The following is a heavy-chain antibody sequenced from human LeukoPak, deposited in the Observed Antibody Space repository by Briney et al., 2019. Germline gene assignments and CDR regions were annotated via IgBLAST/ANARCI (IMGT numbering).Heavy chain of an antibody. Sequence: GGSLRLSCAASGFTFSSYAMSWVRQAPGKGLEWVSAISGSGGSTYYADSVKGRFTISRDNSKNTLYLQMNSLRAEDTAVNYCAKDLGPYDILTGYAGWGQGTLVTVSS. D-gene: IGHD3-9*01. CDR3: AKDLGPYDILTGYAG. CDR1: GFTFSSYA. CDR2: ISGSGGST. J-gene: IGHJ4*02. V-gene: IGHV3-23*01.